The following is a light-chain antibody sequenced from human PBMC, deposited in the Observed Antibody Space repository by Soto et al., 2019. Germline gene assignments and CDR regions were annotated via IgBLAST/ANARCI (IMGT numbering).Light chain of an antibody. CDR1: SSDVGTYNL. CDR2: EGS. CDR3: CSYAGSNTFGYV. V-gene: IGLV2-23*03. J-gene: IGLJ1*01. Sequence: QSALTQPASVSGSPGQSITISCTGTSSDVGTYNLVSWYQQHPGKAPKLMIYEGSKRPSGVSNRFSGSKSGNTASLTISGLQAEDEADYYCCSYAGSNTFGYVFGTGTKVTVL.